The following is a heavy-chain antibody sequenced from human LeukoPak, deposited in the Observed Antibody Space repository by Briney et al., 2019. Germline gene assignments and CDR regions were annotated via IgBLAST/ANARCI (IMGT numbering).Heavy chain of an antibody. D-gene: IGHD6-19*01. J-gene: IGHJ6*02. CDR2: ISGSGGST. CDR1: GFTFSSYA. CDR3: AKDGYSSGWYKPYYYYGMDV. Sequence: GGSLRLSCAASGFTFSSYAMSWVRQAPGKRLEWVSAISGSGGSTYYADSVKGRFTISRDNSKNTLYLQMNSLRAEDTAVYYCAKDGYSSGWYKPYYYYGMDVWGQGTTVTVSS. V-gene: IGHV3-23*01.